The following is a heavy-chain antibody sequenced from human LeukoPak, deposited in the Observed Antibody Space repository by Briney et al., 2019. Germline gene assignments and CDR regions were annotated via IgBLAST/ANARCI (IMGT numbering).Heavy chain of an antibody. CDR3: VGSSGYDSAVFFPH. J-gene: IGHJ1*01. D-gene: IGHD5-12*01. CDR1: GGSIRSYY. V-gene: IGHV4-59*12. CDR2: TFHTGRT. Sequence: SETLSLTCSVSGGSIRSYYWSWIRQPPGEGLEWLGYTFHTGRTSYNPSFKSRVTISLDTSKNQVSLKVISVTAADTAVYYCVGSSGYDSAVFFPHWGQGTLLTVSS.